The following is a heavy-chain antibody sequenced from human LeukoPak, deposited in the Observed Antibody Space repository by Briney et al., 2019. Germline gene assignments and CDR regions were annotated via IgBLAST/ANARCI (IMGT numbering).Heavy chain of an antibody. J-gene: IGHJ6*03. D-gene: IGHD2-21*01. Sequence: PGGSLRLSCAASGFTFSSYGMHWVRQAPGKGLEWVAVIWYDGSNKYYADSVKGRFTISRDNSKNTLYLQMNSLRAEDTAVYYCARAHQPAYCGGDCYSDYYYYYYMDVWGKGTTVTVSS. CDR3: ARAHQPAYCGGDCYSDYYYYYYMDV. V-gene: IGHV3-30*19. CDR2: IWYDGSNK. CDR1: GFTFSSYG.